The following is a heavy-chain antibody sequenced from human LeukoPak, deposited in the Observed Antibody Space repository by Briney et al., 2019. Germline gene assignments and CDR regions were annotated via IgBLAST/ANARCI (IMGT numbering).Heavy chain of an antibody. V-gene: IGHV1-3*01. CDR1: GYTFTSYV. CDR3: ATSPEMYYYDTSGYYPLKY. CDR2: INAGNNST. J-gene: IGHJ4*02. D-gene: IGHD3-22*01. Sequence: ASVKVSCKASGYTFTSYVMHWVRQAPGQRLEWMGWINAGNNSTKYSQKFQGRVTITRDTSASTAYVELSSLRSEDTAVYYCATSPEMYYYDTSGYYPLKYWGQGTLVTVSS.